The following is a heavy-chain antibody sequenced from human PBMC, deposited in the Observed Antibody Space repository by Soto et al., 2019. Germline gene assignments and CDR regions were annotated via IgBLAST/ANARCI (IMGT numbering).Heavy chain of an antibody. J-gene: IGHJ4*02. CDR1: VYTLTTYY. CDR3: ARQHYDILTGYYNPFFDY. V-gene: IGHV1-46*01. D-gene: IGHD3-9*01. CDR2: ISPDGGRT. Sequence: ASVKVSCKASVYTLTTYYMHWVRQAPGQGLEWMGIISPDGGRTSYAQKFQGQVTISADKSISTAYLQWSSLKASDTAMYYCARQHYDILTGYYNPFFDYWGQGTLVTVSS.